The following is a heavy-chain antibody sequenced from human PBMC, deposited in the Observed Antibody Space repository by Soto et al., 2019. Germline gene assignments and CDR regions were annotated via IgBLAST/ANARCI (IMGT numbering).Heavy chain of an antibody. CDR2: ISYDGSNK. D-gene: IGHD3-22*01. CDR1: GFTFSSYG. J-gene: IGHJ5*02. Sequence: QVQLVESGGGMVQPGRSLRLSCAASGFTFSSYGMHWVRQAPGKGLEWVAVISYDGSNKYYADSVKGRFTISRDNSKNTLYLQMNSLRAEDTAVYYCAKDITGDDYYDSSGPSWGQGTLVTVSS. V-gene: IGHV3-30*18. CDR3: AKDITGDDYYDSSGPS.